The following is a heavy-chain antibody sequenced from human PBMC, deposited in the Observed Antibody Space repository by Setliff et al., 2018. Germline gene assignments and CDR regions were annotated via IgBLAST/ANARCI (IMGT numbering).Heavy chain of an antibody. Sequence: GASVKVSCKASGHSLTSNHFHWGRQAPGKGLEWMGTINPNDGYTIYAPAFQGRVAMTTDTSTGTAYMELSGLRSEDTTVYFCARDRFYNSWSGTSITAPHDAFDIWGQGTTVTVSS. CDR3: ARDRFYNSWSGTSITAPHDAFDI. CDR2: INPNDGYT. CDR1: GHSLTSNH. V-gene: IGHV1-46*03. D-gene: IGHD3-3*01. J-gene: IGHJ3*02.